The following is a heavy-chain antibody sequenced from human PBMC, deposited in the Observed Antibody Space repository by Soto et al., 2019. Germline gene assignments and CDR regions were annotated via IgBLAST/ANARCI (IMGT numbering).Heavy chain of an antibody. Sequence: GGSLRLSCAASGFTFSSYAMSWVRQAPGKGLEWVSAISGSGGSTYYADSVKGRFTISRDNSKNTLYLQMNSLRAEDTAVYYCAKDDSSPIAVAGIITRGYYFDYWGQGTLVTVSS. CDR3: AKDDSSPIAVAGIITRGYYFDY. CDR2: ISGSGGST. J-gene: IGHJ4*02. CDR1: GFTFSSYA. V-gene: IGHV3-23*01. D-gene: IGHD6-19*01.